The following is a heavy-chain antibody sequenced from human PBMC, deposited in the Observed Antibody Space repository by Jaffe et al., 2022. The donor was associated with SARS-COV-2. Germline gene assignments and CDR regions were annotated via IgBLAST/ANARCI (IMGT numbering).Heavy chain of an antibody. D-gene: IGHD5-18*01. V-gene: IGHV1-2*02. Sequence: QVQLVQSGAEVKKPGASVKVSCKTSGFTFTDYFMHWVRQAPGQGLEWLGCVNPTNGDTNYPQKFRGRVTITRDTSISTAYMDLSGLTSDDTAVYYCARELGVTAMTRDFDYWGQGTLVTVSS. CDR3: ARELGVTAMTRDFDY. CDR1: GFTFTDYF. CDR2: VNPTNGDT. J-gene: IGHJ4*02.